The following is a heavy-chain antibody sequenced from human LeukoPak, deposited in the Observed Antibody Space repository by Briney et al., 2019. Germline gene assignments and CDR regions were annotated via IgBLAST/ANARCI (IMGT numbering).Heavy chain of an antibody. CDR3: ARDPYGSTPGDY. CDR1: GFTFSTYN. J-gene: IGHJ4*02. D-gene: IGHD2-2*01. CDR2: ISSGGNYI. V-gene: IGHV3-21*01. Sequence: GGSLRLSCAASGFTFSTYNMNWVRQAPGKGLEWVSSISSGGNYIYQSESVKGRFTISRDNAKNSLYLQMNSLRAEDTAVYYCARDPYGSTPGDYWGQGTLVTVSS.